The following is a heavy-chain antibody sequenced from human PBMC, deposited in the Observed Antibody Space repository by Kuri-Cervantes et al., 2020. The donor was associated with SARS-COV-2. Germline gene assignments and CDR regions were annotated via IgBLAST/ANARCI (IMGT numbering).Heavy chain of an antibody. D-gene: IGHD4-17*01. CDR3: AKAAMTTVTYYFDN. CDR1: GFRFTYA. Sequence: GGSLRLSCAAAGFRFTYAMSWVRQAPGKGLQWVSAISGRSSGDKSYYADSVKGRFTISIDHSKNTVYLQMDSLRVEDTAIYYCAKAAMTTVTYYFDNWGQGTLVTVPS. CDR2: ISGRSSGDKS. V-gene: IGHV3-23*01. J-gene: IGHJ4*02.